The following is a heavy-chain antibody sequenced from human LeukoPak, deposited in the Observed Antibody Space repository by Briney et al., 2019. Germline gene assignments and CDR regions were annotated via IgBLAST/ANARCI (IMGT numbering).Heavy chain of an antibody. CDR1: GGSISGYY. V-gene: IGHV4-59*12. CDR2: IYYSGST. Sequence: SETLSLTCTVSGGSISGYYWSWIRQPPGKGLEWIGYIYYSGSTNYNPSLKSRVTISVDTSKNQFSPKLSSVTAADTAVYYCARSASSSSWSAGYWGQGTLVTVSS. J-gene: IGHJ4*02. CDR3: ARSASSSSWSAGY. D-gene: IGHD6-13*01.